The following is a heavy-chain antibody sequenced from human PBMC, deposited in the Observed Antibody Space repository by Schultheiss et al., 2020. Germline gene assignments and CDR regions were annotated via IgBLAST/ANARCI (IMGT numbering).Heavy chain of an antibody. D-gene: IGHD1-26*01. CDR1: GFTFSSYA. J-gene: IGHJ6*02. V-gene: IGHV3-23*01. CDR3: VKDETYATTYYYYYYGMDV. CDR2: ISGSGGST. Sequence: GGSLRLSCAASGFTFSSYAMSWVRQAPGKGLEWVSAISGSGGSTYYADSVKGRFTISRDNSKNTLYLQMSSLRAEDTAVYYCVKDETYATTYYYYYYGMDVWGQGTTVNVYS.